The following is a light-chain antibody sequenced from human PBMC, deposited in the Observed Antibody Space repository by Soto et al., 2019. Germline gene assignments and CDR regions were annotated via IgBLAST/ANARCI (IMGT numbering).Light chain of an antibody. CDR2: KAS. CDR3: QQYNTYST. J-gene: IGKJ1*01. V-gene: IGKV1-5*03. CDR1: QCISNW. Sequence: QMTQSPSTLSASVGDTVTSTYRASQCISNWLAWYQQKPGKAPKLLIYKASTLESGVPSRFSGSGSGTEFTLTISSLQPDDFATYYCQQYNTYSTFGHGTKVEIK.